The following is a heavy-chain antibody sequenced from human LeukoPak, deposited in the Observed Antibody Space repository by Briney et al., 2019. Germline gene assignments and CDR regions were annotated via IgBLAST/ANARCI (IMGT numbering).Heavy chain of an antibody. J-gene: IGHJ3*02. CDR3: ARVLEGSYYVFDI. CDR1: GYTFTGYY. V-gene: IGHV1-2*02. CDR2: INPNSGGT. Sequence: GASVKVSCKASGYTFTGYYMHWVRQAPGQGLEWMGWINPNSGGTNCAQKFQGRVTMTRDKSISTAYMELSRLRSDDTAVYYCARVLEGSYYVFDIWGQGTMVTVSS. D-gene: IGHD1-26*01.